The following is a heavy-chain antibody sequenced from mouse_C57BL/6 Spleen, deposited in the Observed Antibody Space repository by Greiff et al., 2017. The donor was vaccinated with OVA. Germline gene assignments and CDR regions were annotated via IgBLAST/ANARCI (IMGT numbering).Heavy chain of an antibody. D-gene: IGHD1-1*01. Sequence: ESGPGLVKPSQSLSLTCSVTGYSITSGYYWNWIRQFPGNKLEWMGYISYDGSHNYNPSLKNRISITRDTSKNQFFLKLNSVTTEDTATYYCAREVARAMDYWGQGTSVTVSS. CDR2: ISYDGSH. V-gene: IGHV3-6*01. CDR1: GYSITSGYY. J-gene: IGHJ4*01. CDR3: AREVARAMDY.